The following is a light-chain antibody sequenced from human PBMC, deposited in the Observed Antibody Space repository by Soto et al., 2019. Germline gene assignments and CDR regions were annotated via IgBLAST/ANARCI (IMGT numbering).Light chain of an antibody. Sequence: DIQMTQSPSSLSASVGDRVIITCRASQSISSYLSWYQQKPGKAPKLLIYAASRLQSGVPSMFSGKGSGTDFTLTISSLQPEDFATYYCQQSYSTPSITFRQGTRLEIK. CDR2: AAS. CDR1: QSISSY. J-gene: IGKJ5*01. CDR3: QQSYSTPSIT. V-gene: IGKV1-39*01.